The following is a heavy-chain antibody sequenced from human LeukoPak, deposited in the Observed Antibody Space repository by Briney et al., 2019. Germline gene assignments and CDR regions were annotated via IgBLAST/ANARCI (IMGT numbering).Heavy chain of an antibody. V-gene: IGHV3-23*01. Sequence: GGSLRLSCAASGFSFSSYAMSWVRQPPGKGLEWVSSFSGGGGDTHYADSVKGRFTISRDNSKNTLYLQVNSLRAEDTAVFYCAKGGISSAAGLDYWGQGTLVTVSS. CDR1: GFSFSSYA. CDR3: AKGGISSAAGLDY. J-gene: IGHJ4*02. CDR2: FSGGGGDT. D-gene: IGHD6-13*01.